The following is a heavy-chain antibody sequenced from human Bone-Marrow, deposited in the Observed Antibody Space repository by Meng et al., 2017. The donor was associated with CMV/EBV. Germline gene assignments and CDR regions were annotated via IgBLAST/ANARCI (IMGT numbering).Heavy chain of an antibody. V-gene: IGHV3-23*01. J-gene: IGHJ5*02. CDR3: AKDRGDGRFLEWLPNWFDP. Sequence: GGSLRLSCAASGFTFSSYAMSWVRQAPGKGLEWVSAISGSGGSTYYADSVKGRFTISRDNSKNTLYLQMNSLRAEDTAVYYCAKDRGDGRFLEWLPNWFDPWGQRTLVTVSS. CDR2: ISGSGGST. D-gene: IGHD3-3*01. CDR1: GFTFSSYA.